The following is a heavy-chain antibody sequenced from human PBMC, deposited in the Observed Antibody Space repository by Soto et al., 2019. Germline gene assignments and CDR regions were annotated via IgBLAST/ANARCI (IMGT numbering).Heavy chain of an antibody. CDR1: GYSFAGYW. Sequence: GETLKISCKGSGYSFAGYWITWVRQKPGKGLEWMGRIDPSDSQTYYSPSFRGHVTISATKSITTVFLQWSSLRASDTAMYYCARQIYDSDTGPNFQYYFDSWGQGTPVTVSS. J-gene: IGHJ4*02. D-gene: IGHD3-22*01. CDR3: ARQIYDSDTGPNFQYYFDS. CDR2: IDPSDSQT. V-gene: IGHV5-10-1*01.